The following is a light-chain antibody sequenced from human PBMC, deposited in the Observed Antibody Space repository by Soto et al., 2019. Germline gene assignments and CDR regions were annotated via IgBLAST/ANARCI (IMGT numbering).Light chain of an antibody. CDR1: QSISSW. CDR2: QAS. Sequence: DIPMTQSPSTLSASVGDRVTITCRASQSISSWLAGYQQKPGKAPKLLIYQASSLESVVPSRFSGSGSGTEFTLNISSLQPDDFAVYYCQEYNIYWTFGQGTKVEIK. J-gene: IGKJ1*01. V-gene: IGKV1-5*03. CDR3: QEYNIYWT.